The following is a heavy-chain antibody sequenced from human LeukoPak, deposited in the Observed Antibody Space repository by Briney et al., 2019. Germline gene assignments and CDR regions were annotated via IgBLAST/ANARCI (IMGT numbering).Heavy chain of an antibody. CDR3: AIMHGYFDGSGYWVQ. Sequence: GGSLRLSCAASGFTFGSYGMSWVRQAPGKGLEWVSFISPSGDRTSNADSVEGRFTISRDNPRDTLYLQMNSLRDEDTAGYYCAIMHGYFDGSGYWVQWGQGTLVTVSS. D-gene: IGHD3-22*01. V-gene: IGHV3-23*01. CDR2: ISPSGDRT. CDR1: GFTFGSYG. J-gene: IGHJ4*02.